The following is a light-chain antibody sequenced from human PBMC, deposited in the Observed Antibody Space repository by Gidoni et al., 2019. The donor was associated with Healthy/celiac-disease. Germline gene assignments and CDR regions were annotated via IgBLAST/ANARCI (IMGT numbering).Light chain of an antibody. V-gene: IGKV4-1*01. CDR3: QQYYSTPPIT. Sequence: IVMTQSPDSLAESLGERATINCKSLQSVLYSSNNKNYLAWYQQKPGQPPKLLIYCASTRESGVPDRCSGSGSGTDFTLTISSLQAEDVAVYYCQQYYSTPPITFGGWTKVEIK. J-gene: IGKJ4*01. CDR1: QSVLYSSNNKNY. CDR2: CAS.